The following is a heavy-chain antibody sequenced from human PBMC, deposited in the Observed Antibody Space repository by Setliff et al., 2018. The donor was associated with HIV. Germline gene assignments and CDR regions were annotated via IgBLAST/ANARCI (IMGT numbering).Heavy chain of an antibody. CDR1: GGSTSNNSYY. Sequence: LSLTCTVSGGSTSNNSYYWGWVRQPPGKGLELIGNLFYNGNTYYNPSLKSRVTISVDTSKNQFSLKLSSVTAADTAIYFCARQFRYPNRAVAGVDYWGQGTLVTVSS. V-gene: IGHV4-39*01. CDR2: LFYNGNT. J-gene: IGHJ4*02. D-gene: IGHD6-19*01. CDR3: ARQFRYPNRAVAGVDY.